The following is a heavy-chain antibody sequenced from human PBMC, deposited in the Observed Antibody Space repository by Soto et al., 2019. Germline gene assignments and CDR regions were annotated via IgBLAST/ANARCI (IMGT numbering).Heavy chain of an antibody. Sequence: QVQLVQSGPEVKKPGASVKVSCKGSGYTFSNYGVTWVRQAPGQGLERLGWVSAYDRNTDYSQKFEDRATMTIDPPTNTAYFELRGLTPDDASGYYCARERRWEPLLYWGQGT. CDR3: ARERRWEPLLY. CDR1: GYTFSNYG. CDR2: VSAYDRNT. D-gene: IGHD1-26*01. J-gene: IGHJ4*02. V-gene: IGHV1-18*01.